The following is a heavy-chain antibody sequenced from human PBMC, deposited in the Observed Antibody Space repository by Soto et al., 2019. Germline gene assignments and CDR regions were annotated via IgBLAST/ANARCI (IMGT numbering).Heavy chain of an antibody. CDR3: AKAPLRWFGELTPRYYYYYGLDV. D-gene: IGHD3-10*01. J-gene: IGHJ6*02. CDR2: ISGSGVNT. V-gene: IGHV3-23*01. CDR1: GFTFSSYA. Sequence: PGGSLRLSCSVSGFTFSSYAMSWVRQAPGKGLEWVSAISGSGVNTDYADSVRGRFTISRDNSKNTLYLQMSSLRAEDTAEYYCAKAPLRWFGELTPRYYYYYGLDVWGQGTTVTVSS.